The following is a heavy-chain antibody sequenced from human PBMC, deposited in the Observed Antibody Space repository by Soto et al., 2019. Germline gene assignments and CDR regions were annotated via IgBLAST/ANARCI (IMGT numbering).Heavy chain of an antibody. J-gene: IGHJ4*02. CDR1: GGSLVSSS. D-gene: IGHD6-19*01. V-gene: IGHV4-59*01. CDR3: ARDSKAVAGAFDY. CDR2: IYYSGST. Sequence: QVQLQESGPGLVKPSETLSLPSPVPGGSLVSSSWGGFRQPPGKGLEWIGYIYYSGSTNNNPSLKSRVTISVDTSKNQFSLKLSSVTAADTAVYYCARDSKAVAGAFDYWGQGTLVTVSS.